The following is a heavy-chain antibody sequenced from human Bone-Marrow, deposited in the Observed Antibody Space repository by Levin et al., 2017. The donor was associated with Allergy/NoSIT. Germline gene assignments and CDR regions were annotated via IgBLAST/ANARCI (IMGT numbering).Heavy chain of an antibody. Sequence: PGGSLRLSCAASGFSFTTYSMDWVRQAPGKGLEWVAYITSDSSTIHYADSVKGRFSISRDNAKNSLFLQMNSLKDEDTAVYYCARDSSGYSGYHWFDPWGQGTLVTVSS. CDR1: GFSFTTYS. J-gene: IGHJ5*02. CDR3: ARDSSGYSGYHWFDP. D-gene: IGHD5-12*01. V-gene: IGHV3-48*02. CDR2: ITSDSSTI.